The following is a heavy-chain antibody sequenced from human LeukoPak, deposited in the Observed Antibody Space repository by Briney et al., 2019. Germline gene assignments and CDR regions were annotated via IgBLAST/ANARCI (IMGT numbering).Heavy chain of an antibody. D-gene: IGHD2-2*01. CDR2: IYYSGST. V-gene: IGHV4-59*01. CDR1: GGSISSYY. Sequence: PSETLSLTCTASGGSISSYYWSRIRQPPGKGLEWIEYIYYSGSTNYNPSLKSRVTMSIDTSKNQFSLKLSSVTAADTAVYYCARWSGYALDWGQGTLVTVSS. CDR3: ARWSGYALD. J-gene: IGHJ4*02.